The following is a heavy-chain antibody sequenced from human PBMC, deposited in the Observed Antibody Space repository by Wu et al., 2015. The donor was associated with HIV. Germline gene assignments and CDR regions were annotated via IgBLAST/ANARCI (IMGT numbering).Heavy chain of an antibody. CDR3: LTAIDGIVY. V-gene: IGHV1-2*02. D-gene: IGHD5-24*01. CDR2: INPQSDDT. J-gene: IGHJ4*02. CDR1: GYRFTGYY. Sequence: QVQLVQSGAEVKNPGASVKVSCRASGYRFTGYYIHWVRQAPGQGLDWMGWINPQSDDTKYAQKFQGRVTMTRDTSTNTAYMELSGLTFDDTAMYYCLTAIDGIVYWGQGPLVTVSS.